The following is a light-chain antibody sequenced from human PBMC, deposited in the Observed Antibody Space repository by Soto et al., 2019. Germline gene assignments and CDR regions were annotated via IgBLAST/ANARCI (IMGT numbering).Light chain of an antibody. CDR1: SSDVGSYNL. J-gene: IGLJ1*01. CDR3: CSYAGSSTTYV. CDR2: EGS. Sequence: QSVLTQPASVSGSPGQSITISCTGTSSDVGSYNLVSWYQQHPGKAPKLMIYEGSKRPSGVSNRFSGSKSGNTASLTISGLQAEDAADYYCCSYAGSSTTYVFGNGTKLTV. V-gene: IGLV2-23*01.